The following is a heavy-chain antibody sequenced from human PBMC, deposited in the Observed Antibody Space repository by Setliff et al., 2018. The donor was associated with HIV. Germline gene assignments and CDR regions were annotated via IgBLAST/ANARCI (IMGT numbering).Heavy chain of an antibody. CDR1: GYKFTSYY. V-gene: IGHV1-46*01. D-gene: IGHD4-4*01. J-gene: IGHJ6*03. Sequence: GASVKVSCKASGYKFTSYYIHWVRQAPGQGLEWMGIINPSIVSTTYAEKFQGRVAMTRDTSTGTVYMELSSLKSEDTAVYYCARDAFDYTAYYYSYMDIWGKGTTVTVSS. CDR3: ARDAFDYTAYYYSYMDI. CDR2: INPSIVST.